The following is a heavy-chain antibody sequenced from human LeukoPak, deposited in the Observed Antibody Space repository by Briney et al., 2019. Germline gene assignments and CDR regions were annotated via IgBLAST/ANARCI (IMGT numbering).Heavy chain of an antibody. V-gene: IGHV3-9*01. J-gene: IGHJ4*02. D-gene: IGHD6-6*01. CDR1: GFTFDDYA. CDR3: AKDGALSIAARPSYFDY. CDR2: ISWNSGSI. Sequence: GGSLRLSCAASGFTFDDYAMHWVRQAPGKGLEWVSGISWNSGSIGYADSVKGRFTISRDNAKNSLYLQMNSLRAEDTALYYCAKDGALSIAARPSYFDYCGQGTLVTVSS.